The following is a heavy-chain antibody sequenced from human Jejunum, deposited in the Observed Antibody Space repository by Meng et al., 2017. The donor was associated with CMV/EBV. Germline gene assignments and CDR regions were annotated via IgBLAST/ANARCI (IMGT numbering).Heavy chain of an antibody. CDR3: ARARGYTTSGSFDC. V-gene: IGHV3-53*01. CDR1: GFTVNSYY. Sequence: EVQVVESGGDLIQPGGSLRLSCAASGFTVNSYYMSWVRQAPGKGLEWVSIIYSGGTTYYADSVKGRFTISRDISKNTLHLQMTSLRADDTAVYYCARARGYTTSGSFDCWGQGTLVTVSS. J-gene: IGHJ4*02. D-gene: IGHD5-12*01. CDR2: IYSGGTT.